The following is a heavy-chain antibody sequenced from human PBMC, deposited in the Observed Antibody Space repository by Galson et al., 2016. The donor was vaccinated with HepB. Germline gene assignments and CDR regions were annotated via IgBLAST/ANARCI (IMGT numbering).Heavy chain of an antibody. D-gene: IGHD2-21*01. Sequence: SLRLSCATSGFTVSTNYMSWVRQAPGRGLEWVSLIHSGGTTYYADSVKGRFTISRDNSKNTLYLHMNSLRAEDTAVYYCARDAAYCGPTTCHSGWFDPWGQGTLVTVSS. CDR3: ARDAAYCGPTTCHSGWFDP. CDR1: GFTVSTNY. CDR2: IHSGGTT. V-gene: IGHV3-53*01. J-gene: IGHJ5*02.